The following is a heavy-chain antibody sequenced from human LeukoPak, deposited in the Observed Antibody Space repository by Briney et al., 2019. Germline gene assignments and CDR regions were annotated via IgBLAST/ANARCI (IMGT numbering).Heavy chain of an antibody. CDR3: AKDQMGYCSGGSCYDFDY. J-gene: IGHJ4*02. CDR1: GFTFRIYA. Sequence: PGGSLRLSCAASGFTFRIYAMNWVRQAPGKGLEWVSGIDGSGDSTYYADSVKGRFTISRDNSKNTLYLQMNSLRAEDTAIYYCAKDQMGYCSGGSCYDFDYWGQGTLVAVSS. V-gene: IGHV3-23*01. D-gene: IGHD2-15*01. CDR2: IDGSGDST.